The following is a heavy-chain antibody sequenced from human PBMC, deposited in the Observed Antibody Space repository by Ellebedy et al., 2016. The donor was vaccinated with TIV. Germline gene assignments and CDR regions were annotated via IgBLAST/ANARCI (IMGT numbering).Heavy chain of an antibody. J-gene: IGHJ6*03. CDR3: AKTNRRFLEWLYMDV. CDR2: ISGSGGST. D-gene: IGHD3-3*01. V-gene: IGHV3-23*01. Sequence: GESLKISXAASGFTFSSYAMSWVRQAPGKGLEWVSAISGSGGSTYYADSVKGRFTISRDNSKNTLYLQMNSLRAEDTAVYYCAKTNRRFLEWLYMDVWGKGTTVTVSS. CDR1: GFTFSSYA.